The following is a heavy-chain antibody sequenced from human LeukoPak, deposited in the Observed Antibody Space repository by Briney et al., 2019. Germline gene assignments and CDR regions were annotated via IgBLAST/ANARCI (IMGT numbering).Heavy chain of an antibody. Sequence: GGSLRLSCAASGFTFSAYGMSWVRQAPGQGLEWVSGISANGSITFYARSVRGRFTISRDNSKNTLYLQMNSLRAEDTAVYYCAKTWYSSGWVDYWGQGTLVTVSS. CDR1: GFTFSAYG. CDR3: AKTWYSSGWVDY. CDR2: ISANGSIT. V-gene: IGHV3-23*01. J-gene: IGHJ4*02. D-gene: IGHD6-19*01.